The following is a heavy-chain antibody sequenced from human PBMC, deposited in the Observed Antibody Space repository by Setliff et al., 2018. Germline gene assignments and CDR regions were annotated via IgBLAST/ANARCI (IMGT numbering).Heavy chain of an antibody. V-gene: IGHV1-69*05. CDR3: VRGPGPSVVVAIPFDH. Sequence: SVKVSCKASGGTFSSYGISWVRQAPGQGLEWMGGTIPIFGSTNYAQKFQDRVTIITDESTSTAYMELRSLRTEDTAVYYCVRGPGPSVVVAIPFDHWGQGSLVTVSS. CDR1: GGTFSSYG. J-gene: IGHJ4*02. D-gene: IGHD5-12*01. CDR2: TIPIFGST.